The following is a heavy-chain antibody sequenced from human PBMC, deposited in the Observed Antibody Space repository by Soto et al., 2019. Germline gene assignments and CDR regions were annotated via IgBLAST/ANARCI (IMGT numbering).Heavy chain of an antibody. V-gene: IGHV4-34*01. J-gene: IGHJ4*02. CDR3: ARGGANNWNYGSYFDY. D-gene: IGHD1-7*01. Sequence: QVQLQQWGAGLLKPSETLSLTCAVYGGSFSGYYWSWIRQPPGKGLEWIGEINHSGSTNYNPSLKSRVAISVETSKNQFSLKLSSVTAADTAVYCCARGGANNWNYGSYFDYWGQGTLVTVSS. CDR1: GGSFSGYY. CDR2: INHSGST.